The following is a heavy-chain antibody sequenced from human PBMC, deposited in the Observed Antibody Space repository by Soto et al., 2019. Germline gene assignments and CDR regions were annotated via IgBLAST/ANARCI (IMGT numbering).Heavy chain of an antibody. CDR2: IIGNGDTA. D-gene: IGHD4-17*01. Sequence: PGGSLRLSCAASGFTCTNFGMSWVRQAPGKGLEWLSAIIGNGDTAYYAASVKGRFTISRDNSKDTLYLQLNDLEAEDTAIYYCAKDYDYGDSLPFDYWGLGTLVTSPQ. CDR1: GFTCTNFG. J-gene: IGHJ4*02. CDR3: AKDYDYGDSLPFDY. V-gene: IGHV3-23*01.